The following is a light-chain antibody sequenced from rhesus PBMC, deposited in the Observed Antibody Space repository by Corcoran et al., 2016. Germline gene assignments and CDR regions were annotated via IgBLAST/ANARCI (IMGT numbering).Light chain of an antibody. Sequence: DIQMTQSPSSLSASVGDRVTITCRASQGISSWLAWYQQKPGKDPKLQIYKASSLQSGVPSRFSGSGSGTDFTRTISSMQTEEFATYYGQQYNSTPDSFGQGTKVEIK. CDR1: QGISSW. CDR2: KAS. CDR3: QQYNSTPDS. J-gene: IGKJ2*01. V-gene: IGKV1-21*01.